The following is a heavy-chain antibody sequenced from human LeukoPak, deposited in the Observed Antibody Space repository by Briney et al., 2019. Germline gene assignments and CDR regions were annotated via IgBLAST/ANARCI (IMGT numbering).Heavy chain of an antibody. CDR2: IYYSGST. V-gene: IGHV4-39*01. J-gene: IGHJ4*02. Sequence: PSETLSLTCTVSGGSISSSSYYWGWIRQPPGKGLEWIGSIYYSGSTYYNPPLKSRVTISVDTSKNQFSLKLSSVTAADTAVYYCARVRKVTAIPAFGTFDYWGQGTLVTVSS. CDR1: GGSISSSSYY. D-gene: IGHD2-21*02. CDR3: ARVRKVTAIPAFGTFDY.